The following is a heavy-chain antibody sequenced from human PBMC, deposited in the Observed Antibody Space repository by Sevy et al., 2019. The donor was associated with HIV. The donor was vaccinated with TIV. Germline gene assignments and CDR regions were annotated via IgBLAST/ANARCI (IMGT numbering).Heavy chain of an antibody. D-gene: IGHD2-15*01. CDR3: TTVSKYCSGGSCYYYYYGMDV. V-gene: IGHV3-15*01. J-gene: IGHJ6*02. CDR1: GFTFSNAW. Sequence: GGSLRLSCAASGFTFSNAWMSWVRQAPGKGLEWVGRIKSKTDGGTTDYAEPVKGRFTISRDDSKNTLYLQMNSLKTEDTAVYYCTTVSKYCSGGSCYYYYYGMDVWGQGTTVTVSS. CDR2: IKSKTDGGTT.